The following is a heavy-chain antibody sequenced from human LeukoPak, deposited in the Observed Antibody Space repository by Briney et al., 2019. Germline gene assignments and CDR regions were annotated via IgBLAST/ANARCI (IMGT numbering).Heavy chain of an antibody. Sequence: ASVKVSCKPSGYTFTGYYMLWVRQAPGQRREGMGWINPNSGGTNYAQKFQGRVTMTRDTSISTAYMELSRLRSDDTAAYYCARQGSQSYYYYYMDVWGKGTTVTVSS. CDR3: ARQGSQSYYYYYMDV. CDR2: INPNSGGT. V-gene: IGHV1-2*02. CDR1: GYTFTGYY. J-gene: IGHJ6*03.